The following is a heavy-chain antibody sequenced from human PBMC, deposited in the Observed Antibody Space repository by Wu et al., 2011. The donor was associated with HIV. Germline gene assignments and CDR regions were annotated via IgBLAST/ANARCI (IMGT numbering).Heavy chain of an antibody. CDR3: ARERQRLKYSYYNGMDV. CDR2: VIPILGTT. D-gene: IGHD2-21*02. V-gene: IGHV1-69*11. Sequence: QSGAEVKKPGSSVKVSRKASGGTFSTYAFSWVRQAPGQGPEWMGRVIPILGTTNYAQKFQGRVTITADESTSTTYLELSSLRSEDTAVYFCARERQRLKYSYYNGMDVWGLGTTVIVS. CDR1: GGTFSTYA. J-gene: IGHJ6*02.